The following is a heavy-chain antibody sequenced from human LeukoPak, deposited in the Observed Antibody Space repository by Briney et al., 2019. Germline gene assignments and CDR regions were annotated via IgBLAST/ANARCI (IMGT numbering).Heavy chain of an antibody. CDR1: GFTFSSYW. CDR2: IKQDGSEK. D-gene: IGHD2-15*01. V-gene: IGHV3-7*01. J-gene: IGHJ5*02. Sequence: GGSLRLSCAASGFTFSSYWMSWVRQAPGKGLEWVANIKQDGSEKYYVDSVKGRFTISRDNAKNSLYLQMNSLRAEDTAVYYCAKDQARGFVGNNWFDPWGQGTLVTVSS. CDR3: AKDQARGFVGNNWFDP.